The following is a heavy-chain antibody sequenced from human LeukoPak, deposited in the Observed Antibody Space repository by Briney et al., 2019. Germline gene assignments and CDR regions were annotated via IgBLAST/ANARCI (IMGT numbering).Heavy chain of an antibody. D-gene: IGHD1-7*01. CDR2: IKPDGSQK. V-gene: IGHV3-7*01. Sequence: PGGSLRLSCAASGFTFSTYWMTWVRQAPGKGLEWVANIKPDGSQKFCVDSVKGRFTISRDNAKNSLYLQMNSLRAEDTAVYYCARDSGNFFVDFWGQGTLVTVSA. CDR1: GFTFSTYW. CDR3: ARDSGNFFVDF. J-gene: IGHJ4*02.